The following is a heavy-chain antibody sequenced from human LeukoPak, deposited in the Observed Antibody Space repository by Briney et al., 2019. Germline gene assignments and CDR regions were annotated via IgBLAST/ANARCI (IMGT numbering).Heavy chain of an antibody. Sequence: GGSLRLSCAASGFTVSSNYMSWVRQAPGKGLEWVAVIWYDGSNKYYADSVKGRFTISRDNSKNTLYLQMNSLRAEDTAVYYCARETYYYDSSGLDYWGQGTLVTVSS. CDR3: ARETYYYDSSGLDY. J-gene: IGHJ4*02. CDR1: GFTVSSNY. CDR2: IWYDGSNK. V-gene: IGHV3-33*08. D-gene: IGHD3-22*01.